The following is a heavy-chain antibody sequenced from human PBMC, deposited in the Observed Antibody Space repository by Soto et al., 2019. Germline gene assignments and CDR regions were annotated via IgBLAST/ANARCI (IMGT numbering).Heavy chain of an antibody. Sequence: PSETLSLTCTVSGGSISSGGYYWSWIRQHPGKGLEWIGYIYYSGSTYYNPSLKSRVTISVDTSKNQFSLKLSSVTAADTAVYYCARLEYCSGGSCPEPKSFEYYFDYWGQGTLVTVSS. CDR3: ARLEYCSGGSCPEPKSFEYYFDY. D-gene: IGHD2-15*01. J-gene: IGHJ4*02. CDR1: GGSISSGGYY. CDR2: IYYSGST. V-gene: IGHV4-31*03.